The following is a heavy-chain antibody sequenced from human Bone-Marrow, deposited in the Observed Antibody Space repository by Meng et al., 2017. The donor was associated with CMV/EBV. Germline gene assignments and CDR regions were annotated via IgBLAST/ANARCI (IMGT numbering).Heavy chain of an antibody. J-gene: IGHJ6*02. Sequence: ASVKVSCKASGYTFTGYYMHWVRQAPGQGLEWMGWINPNSGGTNYAQKFQGRVTMTRDTSISTAYMELSRLRSDDTAVYYCARTADCSSTSCFTYYYYGMDVWGQGTMVTVSS. V-gene: IGHV1-2*02. CDR3: ARTADCSSTSCFTYYYYGMDV. CDR1: GYTFTGYY. D-gene: IGHD2-2*01. CDR2: INPNSGGT.